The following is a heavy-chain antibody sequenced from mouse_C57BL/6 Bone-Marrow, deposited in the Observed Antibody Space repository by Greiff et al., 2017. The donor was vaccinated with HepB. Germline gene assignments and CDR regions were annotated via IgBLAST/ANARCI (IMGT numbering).Heavy chain of an antibody. Sequence: EVQLVESEGGLVQPGSSMKLSCTASGFTFSDYYMAWVRQVPEKGLEWVANINYDGSSTYYLDSLKSRFIISRDNAKNILYLQMSSLKSEDTATYYCAREGSGYGAMDYWGQGTSVTVSS. J-gene: IGHJ4*01. CDR1: GFTFSDYY. V-gene: IGHV5-16*01. D-gene: IGHD3-2*02. CDR3: AREGSGYGAMDY. CDR2: INYDGSST.